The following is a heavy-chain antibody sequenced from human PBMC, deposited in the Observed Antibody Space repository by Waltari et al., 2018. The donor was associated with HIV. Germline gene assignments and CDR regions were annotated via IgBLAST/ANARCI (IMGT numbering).Heavy chain of an antibody. Sequence: EVQLVESGGGLVQPGGSLRLSCAASGFTFSSYSMNWVRQAPGKGREWVSYISSRSSTIYYADSVKGRFTISRDNAKNSLYLQMNSLRAEDTAVYYCARVGAAYFDYWGQGTLVTVSS. V-gene: IGHV3-48*01. CDR1: GFTFSSYS. D-gene: IGHD2-15*01. J-gene: IGHJ4*02. CDR2: ISSRSSTI. CDR3: ARVGAAYFDY.